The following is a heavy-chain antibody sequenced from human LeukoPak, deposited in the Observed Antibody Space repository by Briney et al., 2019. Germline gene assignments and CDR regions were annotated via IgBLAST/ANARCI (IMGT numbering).Heavy chain of an antibody. CDR2: ISGSGGST. D-gene: IGHD6-19*01. CDR1: GFTFSSYA. CDR3: AKDGTGADSSGWLEGRDAFDI. J-gene: IGHJ3*02. Sequence: GGSLRLSCAASGFTFSSYAMSWVREAPGKGLEWVSAISGSGGSTSFADSVKGRFTISRDNSKNTLYLHMNRLIAEDTAVYYCAKDGTGADSSGWLEGRDAFDIWGQGTMVTVSS. V-gene: IGHV3-23*01.